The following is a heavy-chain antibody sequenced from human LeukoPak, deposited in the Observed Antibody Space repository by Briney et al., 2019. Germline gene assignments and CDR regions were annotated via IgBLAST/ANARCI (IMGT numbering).Heavy chain of an antibody. V-gene: IGHV3-30-3*01. CDR2: ISYDGSNK. Sequence: GGSLRLSFAASGFTFSSYAMHWVRQAPGKGLEWVAVISYDGSNKYYADSVKGRFTISRDNSKNTLYLQMNSLRAEDTAVYYCARGRRYGSGKGSYYYGMDVWGQGTTVTVSS. CDR1: GFTFSSYA. CDR3: ARGRRYGSGKGSYYYGMDV. D-gene: IGHD3-10*01. J-gene: IGHJ6*02.